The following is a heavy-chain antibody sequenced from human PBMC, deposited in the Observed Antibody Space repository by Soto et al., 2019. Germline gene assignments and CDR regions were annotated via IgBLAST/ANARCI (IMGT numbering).Heavy chain of an antibody. CDR3: ARVSSSWYDYFDY. V-gene: IGHV3-48*02. Sequence: EVQLVESGGGLVQPGGSLRLSCAASGFTFSSYSMNWVRQAPGKGLEWVSYISSSSSTIYYADSVKGRFAISRDNAKNSLYLQMNSLRDEDTAVYYCARVSSSWYDYFDYWGQGTLVTVSS. D-gene: IGHD6-13*01. CDR2: ISSSSSTI. CDR1: GFTFSSYS. J-gene: IGHJ4*02.